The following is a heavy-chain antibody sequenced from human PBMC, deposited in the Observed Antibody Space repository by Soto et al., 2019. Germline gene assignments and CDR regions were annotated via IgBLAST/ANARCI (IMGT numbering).Heavy chain of an antibody. Sequence: PGESLKISCKGSGYSFTSYWIGWVRQMPGKGLEWMGIIYPGDSDTRYSPSFQGQVTISADKSISTAYLQWSSLKASDTAMYYCARVAGSSSWPPPSYYYYGMDVWGQGTTVTVSS. CDR3: ARVAGSSSWPPPSYYYYGMDV. CDR1: GYSFTSYW. CDR2: IYPGDSDT. J-gene: IGHJ6*02. V-gene: IGHV5-51*01. D-gene: IGHD6-13*01.